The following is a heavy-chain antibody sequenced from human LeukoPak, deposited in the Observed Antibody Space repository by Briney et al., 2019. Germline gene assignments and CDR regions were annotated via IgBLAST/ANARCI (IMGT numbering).Heavy chain of an antibody. CDR3: RRGPIQLWLRNAMDV. V-gene: IGHV3-49*04. CDR1: GFTFGDHA. D-gene: IGHD5-18*01. CDR2: IRSKAYGGTT. J-gene: IGHJ6*02. Sequence: PGGSLRLSCTATGFTFGDHAMSWVRQAPGKGLEWVGFIRSKAYGGTTEYAASVKGRFTISRDDSKSIAYLQMNSLKTEDTAVYYCRRGPIQLWLRNAMDVWGQGTTVTVSS.